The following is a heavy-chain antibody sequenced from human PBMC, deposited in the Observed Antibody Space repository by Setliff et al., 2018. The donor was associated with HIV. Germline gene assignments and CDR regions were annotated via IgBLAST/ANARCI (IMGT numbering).Heavy chain of an antibody. Sequence: SETLSLTCTVSGGSISSSSHYWGWIRQPPGKGLEWIGSIYYSGSTYYNPSLKSRVTTSVDTSKNQFSLKVNSVSAADTAVYYCARSDVLEFLEWSPEGCFDPWGQGTLVTVSS. D-gene: IGHD3-3*02. J-gene: IGHJ5*02. CDR2: IYYSGST. CDR3: ARSDVLEFLEWSPEGCFDP. CDR1: GGSISSSSHY. V-gene: IGHV4-39*07.